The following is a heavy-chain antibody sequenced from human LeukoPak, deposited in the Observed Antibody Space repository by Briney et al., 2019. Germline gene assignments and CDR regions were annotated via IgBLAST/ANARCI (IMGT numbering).Heavy chain of an antibody. D-gene: IGHD6-13*01. CDR2: FDPEDGET. J-gene: IGHJ6*02. V-gene: IGHV1-24*01. CDR1: GYTLTGLS. Sequence: ASVTVSCKVSGYTLTGLSMHWVRQAPGKGLEWMGGFDPEDGETIYAQKFQGRVTMTTDTSTSTAYMELRSLRSDDTAVYYCAREGQQLATGTSYYYYGMDVWGQGTTVTVSS. CDR3: AREGQQLATGTSYYYYGMDV.